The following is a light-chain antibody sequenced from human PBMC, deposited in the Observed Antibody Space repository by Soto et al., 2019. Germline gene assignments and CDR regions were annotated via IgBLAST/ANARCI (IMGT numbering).Light chain of an antibody. CDR1: SSDIGAYNY. J-gene: IGLJ3*02. V-gene: IGLV2-8*01. CDR3: SSCAGSNNLV. Sequence: QCVLTQPPSASGSPGQSVTISWTGTSSDIGAYNYVSWYQQLPGKAPKLMIYEVSKRPSGVPDRFSGSKSGNTASLTVSGLQPEDEADYYCSSCAGSNNLVFGGGTKLTVL. CDR2: EVS.